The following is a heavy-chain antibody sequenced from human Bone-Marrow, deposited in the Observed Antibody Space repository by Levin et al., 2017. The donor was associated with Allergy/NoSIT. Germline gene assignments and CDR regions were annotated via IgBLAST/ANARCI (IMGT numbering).Heavy chain of an antibody. CDR2: ILYDGSKQ. J-gene: IGHJ6*02. V-gene: IGHV3-30*18. CDR1: GFTFSSHA. Sequence: GGSLRLSCAASGFTFSSHAMHWVRQAPGKGLEWVAIILYDGSKQYYADSVKGRFTISRDNSKNTLYLQMNSLRAEDTAVYYCAKDERSITTGMFYFYGVDVWGQGTTVTVSS. D-gene: IGHD1-1*01. CDR3: AKDERSITTGMFYFYGVDV.